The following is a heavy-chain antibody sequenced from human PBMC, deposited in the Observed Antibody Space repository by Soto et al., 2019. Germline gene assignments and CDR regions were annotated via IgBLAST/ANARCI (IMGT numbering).Heavy chain of an antibody. J-gene: IGHJ4*02. V-gene: IGHV3-21*01. CDR3: ARVASLVLWFGEFDY. CDR2: ISSSSSYI. Sequence: GGSLRLSCAASGFTFSSYSMNWVRQAPGKGLEWVSSISSSSSYIYYADSVKGRFTISRDNAKNSLYLQMNSLRAEDTAVYYCARVASLVLWFGEFDYWGQGTLVTVSS. D-gene: IGHD3-10*01. CDR1: GFTFSSYS.